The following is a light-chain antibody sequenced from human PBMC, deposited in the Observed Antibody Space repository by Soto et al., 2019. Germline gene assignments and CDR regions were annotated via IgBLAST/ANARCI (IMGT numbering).Light chain of an antibody. CDR1: QTISNY. CDR2: AAS. Sequence: DIQMPQSPSSLSASVGDRVTITCRATQTISNYLNWYQQKPGKAPKLLSYAASIMQSGVPSRFSGSGSGTDLTLSISSLQLEDFATYLCQQSYSAPLTLGGGTKV. V-gene: IGKV1-39*01. J-gene: IGKJ4*01. CDR3: QQSYSAPLT.